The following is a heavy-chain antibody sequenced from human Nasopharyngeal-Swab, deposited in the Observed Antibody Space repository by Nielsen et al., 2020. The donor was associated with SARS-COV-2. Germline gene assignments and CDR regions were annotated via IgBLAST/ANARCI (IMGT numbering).Heavy chain of an antibody. Sequence: GESLKISCKGSGYSFTSYWIGWVCQMPGKGLEWMGIIYPGDSDTRYSPSFQGQVTISADKSISTAYLQWSSLKASDTAMYYCARHALDYYGSAYGMDVWGQGTTVTVSS. D-gene: IGHD3-10*01. CDR3: ARHALDYYGSAYGMDV. CDR1: GYSFTSYW. V-gene: IGHV5-51*01. CDR2: IYPGDSDT. J-gene: IGHJ6*02.